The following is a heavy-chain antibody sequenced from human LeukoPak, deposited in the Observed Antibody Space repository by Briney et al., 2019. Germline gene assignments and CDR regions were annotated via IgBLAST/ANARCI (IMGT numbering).Heavy chain of an antibody. D-gene: IGHD3-16*02. Sequence: ASVKVSCKASGYTYTSYGISWVRQAPGQGLEWMGWISAYNGNTNYAQKLQGRVTMTTDTSTSTAYMELRSLRSDDTAVYYCARGGRAITFGGVIELAFDYWGQGTLVTVSS. CDR1: GYTYTSYG. V-gene: IGHV1-18*01. CDR2: ISAYNGNT. J-gene: IGHJ4*02. CDR3: ARGGRAITFGGVIELAFDY.